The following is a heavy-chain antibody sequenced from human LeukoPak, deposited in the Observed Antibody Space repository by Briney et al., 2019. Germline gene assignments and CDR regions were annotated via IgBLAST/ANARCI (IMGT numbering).Heavy chain of an antibody. Sequence: GSLRLSCAASGFTFSSFAMSWVRQAPGKGLEWVATISSSGAKNYAESVKGRFTISRDNSKKTLYLQMNSLRAEDTAVYYCARQAIVLMVYAISPYFDYWGQGTLVTVSS. CDR3: ARQAIVLMVYAISPYFDY. CDR1: GFTFSSFA. J-gene: IGHJ4*02. CDR2: ISSSGAK. D-gene: IGHD2-8*01. V-gene: IGHV3-23*01.